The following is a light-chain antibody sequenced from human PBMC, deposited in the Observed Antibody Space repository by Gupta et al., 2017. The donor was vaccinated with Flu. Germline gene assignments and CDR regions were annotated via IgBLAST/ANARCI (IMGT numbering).Light chain of an antibody. Sequence: EIVMTQATDTLSVFPGERATLSCRASQSVSSNLAWYQHKPGQAPRRLIYGASTRATGLTARSRGSGSGTEFTLAISSPQSVDFAVYYCQQYNYWPPATFGQGTKVEIK. CDR3: QQYNYWPPAT. CDR2: GAS. V-gene: IGKV3-15*01. J-gene: IGKJ1*01. CDR1: QSVSSN.